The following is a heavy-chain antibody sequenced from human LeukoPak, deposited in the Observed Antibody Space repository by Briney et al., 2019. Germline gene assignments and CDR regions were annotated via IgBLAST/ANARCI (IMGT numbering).Heavy chain of an antibody. CDR2: IYYSGST. Sequence: SETLSLTCTVSGGSISSYYWSWIRQPPGKGLEWIGYIYYSGSTNYNPSLKSRVTISVDTSKNQFSLKLSSVTVADTAVYYCARAWGSNYDFWSGYYLKGWFDPWGQGTLVTVSS. CDR1: GGSISSYY. J-gene: IGHJ5*02. D-gene: IGHD3-3*01. CDR3: ARAWGSNYDFWSGYYLKGWFDP. V-gene: IGHV4-59*01.